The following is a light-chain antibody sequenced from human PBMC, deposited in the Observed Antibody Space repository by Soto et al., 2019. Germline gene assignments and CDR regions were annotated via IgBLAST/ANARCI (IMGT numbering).Light chain of an antibody. CDR3: SSYSSSSTRYV. CDR2: DVS. V-gene: IGLV2-14*01. CDR1: XXXXASYNY. Sequence: QSALTQXASVSXSXXXXIXXXXXGTXXXXASYNYVSWYQQHPGKAPQVLIYDVSSRPSGISSRFSGSKSGNTASLTISGLQAEDEANYYCSSYSSSSTRYVFGTGTKVTVL. J-gene: IGLJ1*01.